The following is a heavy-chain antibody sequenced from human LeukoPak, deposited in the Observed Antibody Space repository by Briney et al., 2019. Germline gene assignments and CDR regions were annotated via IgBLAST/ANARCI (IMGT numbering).Heavy chain of an antibody. V-gene: IGHV1-18*01. J-gene: IGHJ3*02. Sequence: GASVKVSCKASDYSFTRHGLSWLRQAPGQGLEWLGWASTYSDFTNYAQQFQGRVTITTDTYTNTTFMELRSLRSDDTAVYYCARVFSNSGINPNKCDAFDIWGQGTVVAVSS. CDR3: ARVFSNSGINPNKCDAFDI. CDR1: DYSFTRHG. D-gene: IGHD4-23*01. CDR2: ASTYSDFT.